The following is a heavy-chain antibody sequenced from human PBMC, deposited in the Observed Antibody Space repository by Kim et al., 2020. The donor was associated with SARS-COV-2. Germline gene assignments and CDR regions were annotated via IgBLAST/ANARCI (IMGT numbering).Heavy chain of an antibody. J-gene: IGHJ4*02. CDR2: IYYSGST. Sequence: SETLSLTCTVSGGSISSYYWSWIRQPPGKGLEWIGYIYYSGSTNYNPSLKSRVTISVDTSKNQFSLKLSSVTAADTAVYYCARTYYDILTGYYWWGWYYFDYWGQGTLVTVSS. V-gene: IGHV4-59*01. CDR3: ARTYYDILTGYYWWGWYYFDY. D-gene: IGHD3-9*01. CDR1: GGSISSYY.